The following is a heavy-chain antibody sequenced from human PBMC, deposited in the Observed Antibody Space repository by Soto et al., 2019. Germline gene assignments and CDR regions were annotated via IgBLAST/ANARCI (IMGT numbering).Heavy chain of an antibody. CDR1: GGSISSGDYY. J-gene: IGHJ4*02. V-gene: IGHV4-30-4*01. CDR3: ARALVVVAATHFDY. CDR2: IYYSGST. D-gene: IGHD2-15*01. Sequence: PSETLSLTCTVSGGSISSGDYYWSWIRQPPGKDLEGIGYIYYSGSTNYNPSLKNRVTISVDTSKNQFSLKLSSVTAADTAVYYCARALVVVAATHFDYWGQGTLVTVSS.